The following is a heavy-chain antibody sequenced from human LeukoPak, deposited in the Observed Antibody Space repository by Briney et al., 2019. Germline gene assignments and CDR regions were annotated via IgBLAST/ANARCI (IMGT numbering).Heavy chain of an antibody. Sequence: RGSLRLSCAPSGFTLTTYGMHWVRQAPGNGLEWVAVIWYDGSNKYYTDSVTGGFTISRDNSKNTLYLQMNRLRAAAPAVYYCTIDRGSSGYYYYFDYWGQGTLVTGSS. V-gene: IGHV3-33*01. CDR2: IWYDGSNK. CDR1: GFTLTTYG. J-gene: IGHJ4*02. D-gene: IGHD3-22*01. CDR3: TIDRGSSGYYYYFDY.